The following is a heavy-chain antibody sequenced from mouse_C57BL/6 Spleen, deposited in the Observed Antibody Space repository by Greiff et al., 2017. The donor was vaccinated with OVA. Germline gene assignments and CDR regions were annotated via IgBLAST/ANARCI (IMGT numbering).Heavy chain of an antibody. D-gene: IGHD1-1*01. Sequence: VQLQQSGAELVRPGASVTLSCKASGYPFTDYEMHWVKQTPVHGLEWIGAIDPETGGTAYNQKFKGKAILTADKSSSTAYMELRSLTSEDSAVYYCTRRATVVARYFDVWGTGTTVTVSS. CDR3: TRRATVVARYFDV. J-gene: IGHJ1*03. CDR2: IDPETGGT. CDR1: GYPFTDYE. V-gene: IGHV1-15*01.